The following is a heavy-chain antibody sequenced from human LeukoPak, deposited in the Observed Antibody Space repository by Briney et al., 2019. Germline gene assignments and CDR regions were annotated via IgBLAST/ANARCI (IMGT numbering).Heavy chain of an antibody. CDR3: GRVAYCGSGCYYYFDY. V-gene: IGHV1-2*02. J-gene: IGHJ4*02. CDR2: INPRSGGT. CDR1: GYTFTDNY. D-gene: IGHD2-21*02. Sequence: GASVKASCKASGYTFTDNYIHWLRQAPGQGLEWMGWINPRSGGTSYGQKFQGRVTVTRDTSISTAYTELSSLTSDDTAVYYCGRVAYCGSGCYYYFDYWGQGTLVTVSS.